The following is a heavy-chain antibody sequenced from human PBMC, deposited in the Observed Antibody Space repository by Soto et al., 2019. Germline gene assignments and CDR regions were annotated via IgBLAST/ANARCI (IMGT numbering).Heavy chain of an antibody. D-gene: IGHD6-19*01. CDR2: INPSGGST. CDR1: GYTFTSYY. J-gene: IGHJ5*02. CDR3: AAGIAVAGTQQVKTFDP. V-gene: IGHV1-46*01. Sequence: ASVKVSCKASGYTFTSYYMHWVRQAPGQGLEWMGIINPSGGSTSYAQKFQGRVTMTRDTSTSTVYMELSSLRSEDTAVYYCAAGIAVAGTQQVKTFDPWGQGTLVTVSS.